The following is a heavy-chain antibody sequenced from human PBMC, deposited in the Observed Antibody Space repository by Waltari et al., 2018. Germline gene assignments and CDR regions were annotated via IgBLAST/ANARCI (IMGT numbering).Heavy chain of an antibody. V-gene: IGHV4-4*07. CDR2: IYTSGSI. D-gene: IGHD6-6*01. CDR3: ARSSSSLNWFDP. CDR1: GGSIGSYY. J-gene: IGHJ5*02. Sequence: QVQLQESGPGLAKPSETLSLTCTVSGGSIGSYYWSWIRQPAGKGLEWIGRIYTSGSISYNPSLKSRVTMSVDTSKNQFSMKRTSVTAADTAAYYCARSSSSLNWFDPWGQGILVTVSS.